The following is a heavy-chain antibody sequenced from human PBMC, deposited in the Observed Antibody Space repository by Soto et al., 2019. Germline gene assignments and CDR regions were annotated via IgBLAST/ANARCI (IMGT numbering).Heavy chain of an antibody. V-gene: IGHV4-4*02. CDR2: IYHSGST. Sequence: TSETLSLTCAVSGGSISSSNWWSWVRQPPGKGLEWIGEIYHSGSTNYNPSLKSRVTISVDKSKNQFSLKLSSVTAADTAVYYCAREWFGDHYYGMDVWGQGTTVTVSS. J-gene: IGHJ6*02. CDR1: GGSISSSNW. D-gene: IGHD3-10*01. CDR3: AREWFGDHYYGMDV.